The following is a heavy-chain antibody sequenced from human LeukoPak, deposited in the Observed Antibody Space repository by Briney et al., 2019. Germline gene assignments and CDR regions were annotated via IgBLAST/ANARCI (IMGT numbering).Heavy chain of an antibody. CDR3: ARDWGSIKVIADY. J-gene: IGHJ4*02. D-gene: IGHD7-27*01. Sequence: ASVKVSCKATGYTFTSYGISWVRQAPGQGPEWMGWISSTSDNTNYAQKFQGRVTMTTDTSTSTAYMELRSLRSDDTALYFCARDWGSIKVIADYWGQGTLVTVSS. CDR1: GYTFTSYG. V-gene: IGHV1-18*01. CDR2: ISSTSDNT.